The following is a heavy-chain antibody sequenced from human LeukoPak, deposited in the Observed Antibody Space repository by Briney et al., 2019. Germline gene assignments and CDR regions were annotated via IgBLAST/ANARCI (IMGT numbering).Heavy chain of an antibody. Sequence: ASVKVSCKASGYTFTGYYMHWVRQAPGQGLEWMGIINPSGGSTSYAQKFQGRVTMTRDTSTSTVYMELSSLRSEDTAVYYCAVVVITGRDAFDIWGQGTMVTVSS. CDR1: GYTFTGYY. V-gene: IGHV1-46*01. CDR2: INPSGGST. CDR3: AVVVITGRDAFDI. D-gene: IGHD3-22*01. J-gene: IGHJ3*02.